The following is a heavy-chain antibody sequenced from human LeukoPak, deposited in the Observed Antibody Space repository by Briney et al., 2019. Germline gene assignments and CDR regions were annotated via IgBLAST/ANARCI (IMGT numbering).Heavy chain of an antibody. CDR2: IYYSGST. CDR1: GGSISSYY. V-gene: IGHV4-59*06. Sequence: ETLSLTCTVSGGSISSYYWSWIRQPPGKGLEWIGYIYYSGSTYYNPSLKSRVTISVDTSKNQFSLKLSSVTAADTAVYYCARGGDYYDSSGYQPFDYWGQGTLVTVFS. J-gene: IGHJ4*02. CDR3: ARGGDYYDSSGYQPFDY. D-gene: IGHD3-22*01.